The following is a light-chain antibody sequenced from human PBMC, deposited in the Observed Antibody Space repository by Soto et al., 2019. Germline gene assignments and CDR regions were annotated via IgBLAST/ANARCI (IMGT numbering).Light chain of an antibody. J-gene: IGKJ1*01. CDR3: QQYNNWWT. CDR2: GAS. Sequence: EMVMTQSPATLSVSPGERATLSCRASQSVSSSLAWYQQKRGQAPRLLIYGASTRATGIPARFSGSGAGTEFTLTISSLQSEDFAVYYCQQYNNWWTFGQGTKVEI. V-gene: IGKV3-15*01. CDR1: QSVSSS.